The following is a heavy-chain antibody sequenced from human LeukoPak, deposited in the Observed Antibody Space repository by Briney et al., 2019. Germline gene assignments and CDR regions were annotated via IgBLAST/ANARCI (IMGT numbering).Heavy chain of an antibody. CDR1: GYTFTVYY. CDR2: INPNNGGT. CDR3: ATGFGVVIKGRTYYYYGMDV. V-gene: IGHV1-2*02. D-gene: IGHD3-3*01. Sequence: ASVKVSFKASGYTFTVYYMHWVRQAPGQGLEWMGWINPNNGGTNYAQNFQGRVTMTRDSSISTAYMELSRLRSDDTAVYYCATGFGVVIKGRTYYYYGMDVWGQGTTVTVSS. J-gene: IGHJ6*02.